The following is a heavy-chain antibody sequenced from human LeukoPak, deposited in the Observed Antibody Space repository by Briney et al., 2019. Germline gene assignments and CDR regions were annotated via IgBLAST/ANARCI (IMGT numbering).Heavy chain of an antibody. Sequence: SETLSLTCTVSGGSISSYYWSWIRQPPGKGLEWLGYIYYSGSTNYNPSLKSRVTISVDTSKNQFSLKLSSVTAADTAVYYCARHEGPGIAVAGTHRGAFDIWGQGAMVTVSS. J-gene: IGHJ3*02. CDR1: GGSISSYY. CDR3: ARHEGPGIAVAGTHRGAFDI. D-gene: IGHD6-19*01. CDR2: IYYSGST. V-gene: IGHV4-59*08.